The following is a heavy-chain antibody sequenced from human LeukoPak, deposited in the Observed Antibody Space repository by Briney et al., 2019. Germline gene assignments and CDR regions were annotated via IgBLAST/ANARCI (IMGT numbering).Heavy chain of an antibody. CDR1: GFTFGSFS. Sequence: GGSLRPSVAASGFTFGSFSMNWVRKAPGKGLEWVSSFSSSSSYIYYADSVKGRFTISRDNAKNSLYLQMNSLRAEDTAVYYCARRSDYYDILTGYYNANFDYWGQGTLVTVSS. V-gene: IGHV3-21*01. CDR2: FSSSSSYI. D-gene: IGHD3-9*01. J-gene: IGHJ4*02. CDR3: ARRSDYYDILTGYYNANFDY.